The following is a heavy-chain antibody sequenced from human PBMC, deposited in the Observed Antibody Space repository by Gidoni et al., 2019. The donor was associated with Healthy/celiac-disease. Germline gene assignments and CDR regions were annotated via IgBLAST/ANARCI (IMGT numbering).Heavy chain of an antibody. CDR2: IYWDDDK. J-gene: IGHJ4*02. CDR3: AHLRGSRVY. V-gene: IGHV2-5*02. Sequence: QITLKASGPTLVKLTQTLTLTCTFSGFSLSTSGVGVGWIRQPPGKALEWLALIYWDDDKRYSPSLKSRLTITKDTSKNQVVLTMTNMDPGDTAKYYCAHLRGSRVYWGQGTLVTVSS. CDR1: GFSLSTSGVG. D-gene: IGHD3-16*01.